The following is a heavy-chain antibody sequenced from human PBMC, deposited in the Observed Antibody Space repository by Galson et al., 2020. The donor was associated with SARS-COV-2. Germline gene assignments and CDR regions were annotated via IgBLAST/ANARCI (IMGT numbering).Heavy chain of an antibody. J-gene: IGHJ6*02. Sequence: PAESLTISCKGSGYSFTSYWIGWVRPMPGKGLEWMGIIYPVDSDTRYSPSFQGQVTISADKSISTAYLQWSSLKASDTAMYYCARRGDGYNYVYYGVGVWGQGTTVTVSS. CDR2: IYPVDSDT. CDR1: GYSFTSYW. CDR3: ARRGDGYNYVYYGVGV. D-gene: IGHD5-12*01. V-gene: IGHV5-51*01.